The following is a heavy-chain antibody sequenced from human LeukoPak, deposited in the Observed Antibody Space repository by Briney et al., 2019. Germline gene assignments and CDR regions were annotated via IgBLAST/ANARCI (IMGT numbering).Heavy chain of an antibody. Sequence: SETLSLTCTVSGGSISSSSYYWAWIRQPPGKGLEWIGSVFYSGNTYYNPSLKSRVTISVDTSKNQFSLKLSSVTAADTAVYYCARDRPDYGGNRIDYRGQGTLVTVSS. J-gene: IGHJ4*02. CDR2: VFYSGNT. D-gene: IGHD4-23*01. CDR1: GGSISSSSYY. V-gene: IGHV4-39*02. CDR3: ARDRPDYGGNRIDY.